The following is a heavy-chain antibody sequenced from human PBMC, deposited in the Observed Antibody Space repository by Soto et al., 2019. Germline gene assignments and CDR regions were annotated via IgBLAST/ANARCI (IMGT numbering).Heavy chain of an antibody. V-gene: IGHV3-23*01. Sequence: EVQLLESGGGLVQPGGSLRLSCAASGFTFSDYSMNWVRQAPGRGLEWVSTISSGGLSTYYADSVQGRFTISRDNSNDKVYLPMNNLRAEDTAVYYCSKAPGDYYYMDVWGKGTTVTVSS. CDR2: ISSGGLST. CDR1: GFTFSDYS. J-gene: IGHJ6*03. CDR3: SKAPGDYYYMDV.